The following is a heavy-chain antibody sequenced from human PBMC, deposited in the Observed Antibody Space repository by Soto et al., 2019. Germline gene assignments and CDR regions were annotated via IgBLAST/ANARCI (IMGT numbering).Heavy chain of an antibody. CDR1: GGFLSEPY. V-gene: IGHV4-34*01. Sequence: SETLSLTCAVYGGFLSEPYWTWIRQPPGKGLEWIGEINHVGGTNYNPSLKSRVTMSVDTSQNQFSLRLISVTAADTAMYFCVRIRYQLPSSVLWLDPWGQGTPVTVSS. CDR2: INHVGGT. CDR3: VRIRYQLPSSVLWLDP. J-gene: IGHJ5*02. D-gene: IGHD3-16*01.